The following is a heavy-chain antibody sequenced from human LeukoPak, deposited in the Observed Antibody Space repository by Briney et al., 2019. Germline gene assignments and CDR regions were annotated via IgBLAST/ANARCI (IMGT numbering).Heavy chain of an antibody. CDR3: ARGKVPAAIPVY. CDR2: IYYSGST. V-gene: IGHV4-59*12. J-gene: IGHJ4*02. D-gene: IGHD2-2*01. Sequence: SETLSLTCTVSGGSISSYYWSWIRQPPGKGLEWIGCIYYSGSTDYNPSLKSRVTMSVDTSKNQFPLKLSSVTAADTAVYYCARGKVPAAIPVYWGQGTLVTVSS. CDR1: GGSISSYY.